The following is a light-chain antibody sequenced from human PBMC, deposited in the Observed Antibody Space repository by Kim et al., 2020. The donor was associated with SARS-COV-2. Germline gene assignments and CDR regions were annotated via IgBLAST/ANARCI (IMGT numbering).Light chain of an antibody. V-gene: IGKV3-20*01. CDR3: HQYGNSPWT. CDR1: ESIRNNY. Sequence: ETVLTQSPGTLSLPPGERATLSCRASESIRNNYIAWYQQKRGQAPRVLIYGASTRATGIPDRFSGSGSGTDFTLTVSRLEPEDSAVYYCHQYGNSPWTFGQGTKVDIK. J-gene: IGKJ1*01. CDR2: GAS.